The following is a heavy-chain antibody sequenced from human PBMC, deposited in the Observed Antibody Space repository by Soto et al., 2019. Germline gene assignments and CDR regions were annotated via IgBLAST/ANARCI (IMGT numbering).Heavy chain of an antibody. CDR3: ARDLRVVAAAHYYYYGMDV. CDR1: GYTFTSYA. V-gene: IGHV1-3*01. Sequence: ASVKVSCKASGYTFTSYAMHWVRQAPGQRLEWMGWINAGNGNTKYSQKFQGRVTITRDTSASTAYMELSSLRSEDTAVYYCARDLRVVAAAHYYYYGMDVWGQGTTVTVSS. J-gene: IGHJ6*02. D-gene: IGHD2-15*01. CDR2: INAGNGNT.